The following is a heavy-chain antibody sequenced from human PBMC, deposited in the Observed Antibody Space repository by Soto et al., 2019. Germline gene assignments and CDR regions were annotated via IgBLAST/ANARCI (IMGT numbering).Heavy chain of an antibody. CDR3: ARHDAGTLDY. V-gene: IGHV4-59*01. CDR1: GGSISSYY. J-gene: IGHJ4*02. D-gene: IGHD1-7*01. Sequence: PSETLSLTCTVSGGSISSYYWSWIRQPPGKGLEWIGYIYYSGSTNYNPSLKSRVTISVDTSKNQFSLKLSSVTAADTAVYYCARHDAGTLDYWGQGTLVTVSS. CDR2: IYYSGST.